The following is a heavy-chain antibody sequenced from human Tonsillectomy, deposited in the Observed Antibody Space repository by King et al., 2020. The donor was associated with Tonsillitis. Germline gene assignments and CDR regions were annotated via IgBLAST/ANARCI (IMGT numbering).Heavy chain of an antibody. CDR3: ARGGRSGRNFCRVDP. CDR2: INHSGST. D-gene: IGHD3-3*01. CDR1: GGSFSGYY. V-gene: IGHV4-34*01. J-gene: IGHJ5*02. Sequence: VQLQQWGAGLLKPSETLSLTCAVYGGSFSGYYWSWIRQPPGKGLDWIGEINHSGSTNYNPSLKSRVTISVDTSKNQFSLKLSSVTAADTAVYYCARGGRSGRNFCRVDPWGQGTLVTVSS.